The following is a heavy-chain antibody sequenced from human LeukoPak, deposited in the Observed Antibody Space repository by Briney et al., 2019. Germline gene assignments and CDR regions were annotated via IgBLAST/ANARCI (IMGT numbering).Heavy chain of an antibody. Sequence: SETLSLTCSVSGGSISASSYYWGWIRQPPGKGLEWIGSMYYSGGTYYNPSLKSRVTISVDTSKNQFSLKLTSVTAADTAVYYCARGSFRRWGPDYWGQGTLVTVSS. CDR2: MYYSGGT. D-gene: IGHD3-16*01. J-gene: IGHJ4*02. V-gene: IGHV4-39*07. CDR1: GGSISASSYY. CDR3: ARGSFRRWGPDY.